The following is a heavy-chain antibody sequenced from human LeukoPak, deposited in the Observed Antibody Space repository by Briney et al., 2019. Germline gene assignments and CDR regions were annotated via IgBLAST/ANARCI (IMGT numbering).Heavy chain of an antibody. V-gene: IGHV3-33*01. J-gene: IGHJ4*02. Sequence: GGSLRLSCAASGFTFSSYGIHWVRQAPGKGLEWVAVIWYDGSNKYYADSVKDRFTISRDNSKNKLYLQMNSLRAEDTALYYCARELSPVVKYYFEYWGQGTLVSVSP. CDR1: GFTFSSYG. D-gene: IGHD3-22*01. CDR2: IWYDGSNK. CDR3: ARELSPVVKYYFEY.